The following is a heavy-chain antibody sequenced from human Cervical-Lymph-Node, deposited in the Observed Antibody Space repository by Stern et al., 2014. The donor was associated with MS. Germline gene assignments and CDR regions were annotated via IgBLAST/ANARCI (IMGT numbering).Heavy chain of an antibody. J-gene: IGHJ6*02. V-gene: IGHV2-70*04. CDR2: IAWDDDK. CDR1: GFSLSTSGMR. D-gene: IGHD4-17*01. CDR3: ARDYGDYRAHYYYGMDV. Sequence: QVTLKESGPALVKPTQTLTLTCTFSGFSLSTSGMRVSWIRQPPGKALEWLARIAWDDDKFYSTSRKTRLTISKDTSKNQVVLTMTNMDPVDTATYYCARDYGDYRAHYYYGMDVWGQGTTVTVSS.